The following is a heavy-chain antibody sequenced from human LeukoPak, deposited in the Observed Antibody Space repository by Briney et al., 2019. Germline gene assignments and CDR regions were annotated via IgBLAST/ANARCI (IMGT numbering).Heavy chain of an antibody. CDR2: IYYSGST. CDR1: GGSISSGTYY. CDR3: ARQTFDYYGSGSYYFVDY. Sequence: SETLSLTCSVSGGSISSGTYYWGWIRQPPGKGLEWIGSIYYSGSTYYNPSLKSRVTISVDTSKNQFSLKLSSVTAADTAVYYCARQTFDYYGSGSYYFVDYWGQGTLVTVSS. J-gene: IGHJ4*02. D-gene: IGHD3-10*01. V-gene: IGHV4-39*01.